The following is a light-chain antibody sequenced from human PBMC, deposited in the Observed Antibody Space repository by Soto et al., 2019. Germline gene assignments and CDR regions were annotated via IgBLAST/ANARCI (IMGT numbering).Light chain of an antibody. CDR2: DTG. V-gene: IGLV7-46*01. Sequence: QSVVTQEPSLTVSPGGTVTLTCGSSTGAVTSSLFPYWFQQKPGQAPRTLIYDTGNKHSWTPVRFSGSLLGDKAALTLSGAQPEDEADYYCLLSYSGTRVFGGGTKQTVL. J-gene: IGLJ2*01. CDR1: TGAVTSSLF. CDR3: LLSYSGTRV.